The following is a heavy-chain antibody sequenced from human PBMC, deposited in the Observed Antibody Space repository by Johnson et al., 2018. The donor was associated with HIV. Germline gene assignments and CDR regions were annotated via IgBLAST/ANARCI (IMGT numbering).Heavy chain of an antibody. CDR2: VNWNGDNT. CDR3: AKVLDYGNAFDI. D-gene: IGHD4-17*01. CDR1: GFTFDDYG. V-gene: IGHV3-20*04. J-gene: IGHJ3*02. Sequence: EVQLLESGGGVVRPGGSLRLSCAASGFTFDDYGMNWVRQAPGKGLEWVSGVNWNGDNTGYADSVKGRFTISRDNSKNTLYLQMNSLRTEDTAVYYCAKVLDYGNAFDIWGQGTMVTVSS.